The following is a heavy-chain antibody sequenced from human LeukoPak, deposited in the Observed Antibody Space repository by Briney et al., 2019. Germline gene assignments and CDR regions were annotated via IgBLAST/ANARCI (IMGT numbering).Heavy chain of an antibody. D-gene: IGHD6-19*01. Sequence: GGSLRLSCAASGFTFDDYTMHWVRQAPGKGLEWVSSISSSSSYIYYADSVKGRFTISRDNAKNSLYLQMNSLRAEDTAVYYCARRDEGSGWYSVDYWGQGTLVTVSS. V-gene: IGHV3-21*01. CDR1: GFTFDDYT. CDR3: ARRDEGSGWYSVDY. CDR2: ISSSSSYI. J-gene: IGHJ4*02.